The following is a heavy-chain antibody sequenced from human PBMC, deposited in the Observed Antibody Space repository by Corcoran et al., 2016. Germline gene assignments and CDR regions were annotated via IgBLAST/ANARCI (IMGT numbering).Heavy chain of an antibody. Sequence: EMQLVQSGGGLVQPGGSLRLSCSASGFTFSAYWMSWVRQAPGEGLDWVANIKPDGSGKNYVDSVKGRFTISRDNAKNSVYLQMKSLRAEDTAVYYCGRGSGAPDSWGQGTLVTVSS. J-gene: IGHJ4*02. D-gene: IGHD1-26*01. CDR3: GRGSGAPDS. V-gene: IGHV3-7*03. CDR1: GFTFSAYW. CDR2: IKPDGSGK.